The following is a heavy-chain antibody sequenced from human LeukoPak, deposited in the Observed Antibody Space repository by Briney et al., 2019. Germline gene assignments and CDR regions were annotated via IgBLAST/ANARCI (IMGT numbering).Heavy chain of an antibody. V-gene: IGHV3-9*01. J-gene: IGHJ4*02. CDR1: GFNFGDFA. CDR2: INWSSGRI. CDR3: ARDGRPLDY. Sequence: PGGSLRLSCAASGFNFGDFAMNWVRQAPGKGLEWVSSINWSSGRIFYADSVKGRFTISRDNAKNSLYLQMNSLRVEDTAVYYCARDGRPLDYRGQGTLVTVSS.